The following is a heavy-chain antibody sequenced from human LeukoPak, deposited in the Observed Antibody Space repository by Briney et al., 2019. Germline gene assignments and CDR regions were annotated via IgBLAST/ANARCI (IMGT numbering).Heavy chain of an antibody. D-gene: IGHD6-13*01. V-gene: IGHV1-18*01. J-gene: IGHJ6*02. CDR1: GYTFTSYG. CDR3: ARGPGYSSSWPFYYYGMDV. Sequence: ASVKVSCKASGYTFTSYGISWVRQAPGQGLEWMGWISAYNGNTNYAQKLQGRVTMTTDTSTSTAYMELRSLRSDDTAVYYCARGPGYSSSWPFYYYGMDVWGQGTTVTVSS. CDR2: ISAYNGNT.